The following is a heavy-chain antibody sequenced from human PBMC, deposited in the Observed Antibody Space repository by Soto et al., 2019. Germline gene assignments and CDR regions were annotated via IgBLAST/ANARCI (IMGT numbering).Heavy chain of an antibody. D-gene: IGHD3-22*01. CDR3: TTGLSNGYYNFDY. V-gene: IGHV3-15*01. CDR2: IKGEADGGTT. CDR1: GFNFCNAW. J-gene: IGHJ4*02. Sequence: GGSLSLSCAASGFNFCNAWMSWVRQAPGKGLEWVGRIKGEADGGTTDYAAPVKGRITISRDHSKDTLYLQMNSLKTEDTAVYYCTTGLSNGYYNFDYWGQGTPVTV.